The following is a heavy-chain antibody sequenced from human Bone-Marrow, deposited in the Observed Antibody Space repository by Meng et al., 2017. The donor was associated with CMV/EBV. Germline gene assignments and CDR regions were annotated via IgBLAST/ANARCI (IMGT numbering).Heavy chain of an antibody. CDR1: GHSISTANF. Sequence: SETLSLTCTVSGHSISTANFWGWIRQPPGKGLEWIGVYDTGTTFYNSSLKSRVAITVDTSKNQFSLKLSSVTAADAAVYYCARGVGHGYDFAFDPWGQGTLVTVSS. V-gene: IGHV4-38-2*02. CDR2: VYDTGTT. CDR3: ARGVGHGYDFAFDP. J-gene: IGHJ5*02. D-gene: IGHD5-12*01.